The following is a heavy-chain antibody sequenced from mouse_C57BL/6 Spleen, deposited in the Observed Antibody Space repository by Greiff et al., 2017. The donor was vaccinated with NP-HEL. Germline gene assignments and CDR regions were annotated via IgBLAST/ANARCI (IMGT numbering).Heavy chain of an antibody. J-gene: IGHJ3*01. V-gene: IGHV1-69*01. CDR3: ARSDYYGSSYTAWFAY. D-gene: IGHD1-1*01. Sequence: QVQLQQPGAELVMPGASVKLSCKASGYTFTSYWMHWVKQRPGQGLEWIGEIDPSDSYTNYNQKFKGKSTLTVDKSSSTAYMQLSSLTSEAAAVYYCARSDYYGSSYTAWFAYWGQGTLVTVSA. CDR1: GYTFTSYW. CDR2: IDPSDSYT.